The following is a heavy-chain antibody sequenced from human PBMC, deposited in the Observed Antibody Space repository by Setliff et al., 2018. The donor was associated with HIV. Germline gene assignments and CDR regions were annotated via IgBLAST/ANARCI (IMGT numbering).Heavy chain of an antibody. D-gene: IGHD3-3*01. CDR1: GDSINSGGYH. V-gene: IGHV4-61*08. Sequence: SETLSLTCTVSGDSINSGGYHWTWIRQHPGKGLEWIGYISTTGSTSYSPSLKSRVSISVDTAKNQFSLRLTSVTAADTAMYYCARHDFWSGYHNWFDPWGQGTLVTV. J-gene: IGHJ5*02. CDR3: ARHDFWSGYHNWFDP. CDR2: ISTTGST.